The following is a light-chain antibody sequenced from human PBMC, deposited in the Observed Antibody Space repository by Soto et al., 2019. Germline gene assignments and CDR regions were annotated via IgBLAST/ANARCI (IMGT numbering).Light chain of an antibody. CDR3: CSYAGSYTFDV. CDR2: DVN. Sequence: QSALTQPRSVSGSPGQSVTISCTGTSGDVGGYNYVSWYQQHPGKAPKLMIYDVNKRPSGVPDRFSGSKSGNTASLTISGLKAEDEADYYCCSYAGSYTFDVFGVGTKVTVL. CDR1: SGDVGGYNY. J-gene: IGLJ3*02. V-gene: IGLV2-11*01.